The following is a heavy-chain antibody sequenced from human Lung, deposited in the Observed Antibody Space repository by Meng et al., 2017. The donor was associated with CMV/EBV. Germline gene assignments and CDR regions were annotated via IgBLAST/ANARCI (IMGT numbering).Heavy chain of an antibody. Sequence: SVKVSXKASGYTFNGYNMHWVRQAPGQGLEWMGWINPNSGGTNYAQRLQGRVTLTIDTSISTAYMELSRLKSDDTAVYFCARLFHTILGTGYYYGMDVWGQGTTVTVSS. D-gene: IGHD3/OR15-3a*01. CDR3: ARLFHTILGTGYYYGMDV. V-gene: IGHV1-2*02. CDR1: GYTFNGYN. CDR2: INPNSGGT. J-gene: IGHJ6*02.